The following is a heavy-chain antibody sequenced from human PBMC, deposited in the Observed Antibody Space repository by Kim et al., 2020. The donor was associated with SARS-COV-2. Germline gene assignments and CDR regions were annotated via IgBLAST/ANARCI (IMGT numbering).Heavy chain of an antibody. V-gene: IGHV5-51*01. CDR2: IYPGNSET. CDR3: ARHWAVSSAGGRRFDP. J-gene: IGHJ5*02. CDR1: GYDFATYW. Sequence: GESLKISCEGSGYDFATYWIGWVRQMPGKGLEWMALIYPGNSETRYSPSFQGQVTVSADKSISTAYLHWSSLKASDTAMYFCARHWAVSSAGGRRFDPWGQGTRVTVSS. D-gene: IGHD2-15*01.